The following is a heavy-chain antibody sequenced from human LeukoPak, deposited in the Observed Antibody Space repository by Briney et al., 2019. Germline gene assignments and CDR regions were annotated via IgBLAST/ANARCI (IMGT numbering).Heavy chain of an antibody. Sequence: SETLSLTCAVYGGSFSGYYWSWIRQPPGKGLEWIGENNHSGSTNYNPSLKSRVTISVDTSKNQFSLKLSSVTAADTAVYYCASGLYYYGSGSYSEDAFDIWGQGTMVTVSS. CDR3: ASGLYYYGSGSYSEDAFDI. V-gene: IGHV4-34*01. CDR1: GGSFSGYY. D-gene: IGHD3-10*01. J-gene: IGHJ3*02. CDR2: NNHSGST.